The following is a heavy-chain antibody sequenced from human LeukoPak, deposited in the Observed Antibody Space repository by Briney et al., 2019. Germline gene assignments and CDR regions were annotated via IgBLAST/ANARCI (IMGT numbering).Heavy chain of an antibody. J-gene: IGHJ6*03. Sequence: HPGGSLRLSCAASGFTFSSYEMNWVRQAPGKWLEWVSYISSSGSTIYYADSVKGRFTISRDNAKNSLYLQMNSLRAEDTAVYYCVRAPYTIFGAMDVWGKGTTVTVSS. V-gene: IGHV3-48*03. CDR2: ISSSGSTI. CDR1: GFTFSSYE. CDR3: VRAPYTIFGAMDV. D-gene: IGHD3-3*01.